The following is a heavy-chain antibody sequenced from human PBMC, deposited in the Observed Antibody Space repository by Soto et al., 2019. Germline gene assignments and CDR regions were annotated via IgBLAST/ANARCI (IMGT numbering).Heavy chain of an antibody. V-gene: IGHV4-34*01. J-gene: IGHJ5*02. Sequence: PSETLSLTCAVYGGSFSGHYWSWIRQPPGKGLEWIGEINHSGSTNYNPSLKSRVTISVDTSKNQFSLKLSSVTAADTAVYYCARGIYCSGGSCYPSLRWLDPWGQGALVTVSS. CDR2: INHSGST. D-gene: IGHD2-15*01. CDR1: GGSFSGHY. CDR3: ARGIYCSGGSCYPSLRWLDP.